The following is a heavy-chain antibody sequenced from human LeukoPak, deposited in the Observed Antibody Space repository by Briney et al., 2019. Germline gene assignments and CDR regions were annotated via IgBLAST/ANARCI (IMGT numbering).Heavy chain of an antibody. CDR2: IYTSGST. Sequence: SETLSLTCTVSGGSISSYYWSWIRQPPGKGLEWIGRIYTSGSTNYNPSLKSRVTISVDTSKNQFSLKLSSVTAADTAVYYCASYSNSRAYYYYMDVWGKGTTVTVSS. CDR3: ASYSNSRAYYYYMDV. CDR1: GGSISSYY. D-gene: IGHD4-11*01. J-gene: IGHJ6*03. V-gene: IGHV4-4*08.